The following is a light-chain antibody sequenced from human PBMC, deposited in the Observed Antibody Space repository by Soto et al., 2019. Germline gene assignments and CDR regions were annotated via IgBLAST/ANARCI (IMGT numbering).Light chain of an antibody. J-gene: IGLJ1*01. CDR2: EVT. CDR1: SSDVGGYDY. V-gene: IGLV2-14*01. CDR3: SSYTTTSTYV. Sequence: QSVLTQPASGSGSPGQSVTISCTGTSSDVGGYDYFSWYQQHPGKAPKFMIYEVTNRPSGVSHRFSGSKSGNTASLTISGLQAEDEADYYCSSYTTTSTYVFGTGTKVTV.